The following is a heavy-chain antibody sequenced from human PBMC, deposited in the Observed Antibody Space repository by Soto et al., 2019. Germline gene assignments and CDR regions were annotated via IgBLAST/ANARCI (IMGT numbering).Heavy chain of an antibody. D-gene: IGHD3-22*01. V-gene: IGHV4-61*01. Sequence: SETLSLTCTVSGASVGSGSFYWSWIRQPPGKGLEWIGYVFFSGSTNYNPSLKSRVTISIDTSKNQFSLKLISVTAADTAVYYRARVSTYYFDSSGSYTSDYWGQGTLVTVSS. CDR2: VFFSGST. J-gene: IGHJ4*02. CDR1: GASVGSGSFY. CDR3: ARVSTYYFDSSGSYTSDY.